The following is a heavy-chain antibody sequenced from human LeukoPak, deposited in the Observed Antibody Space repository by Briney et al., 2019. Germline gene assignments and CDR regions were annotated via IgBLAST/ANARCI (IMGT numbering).Heavy chain of an antibody. CDR3: ARVAPGSPWFDP. D-gene: IGHD3-10*01. CDR2: IYYTGST. J-gene: IGHJ5*02. Sequence: PSETLSLTRTVSGGSISTYYWSWIRQPPGKGLEWIGYIYYTGSTNYNPSLKSRVTISVDTSKNQFSLRLSSVTAADTAVYYCARVAPGSPWFDPWGQGTLVTVSS. V-gene: IGHV4-59*01. CDR1: GGSISTYY.